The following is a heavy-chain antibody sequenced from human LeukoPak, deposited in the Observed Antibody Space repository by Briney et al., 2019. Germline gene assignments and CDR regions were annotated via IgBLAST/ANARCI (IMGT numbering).Heavy chain of an antibody. D-gene: IGHD6-13*01. Sequence: PSETLSLTCTISGDSMSGDYWNWIRQSPGKGLEWIGYIYYSGATNYNPSLQSRVIISIDTSKNQFSLKLNSVTAADTGVYYCARARDSIAAAGGWFDPWGQGTLVTVSS. V-gene: IGHV4-59*08. CDR2: IYYSGAT. CDR3: ARARDSIAAAGGWFDP. J-gene: IGHJ5*02. CDR1: GDSMSGDY.